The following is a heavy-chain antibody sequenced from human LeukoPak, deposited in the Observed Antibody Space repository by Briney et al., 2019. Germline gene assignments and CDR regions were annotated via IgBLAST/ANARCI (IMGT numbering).Heavy chain of an antibody. CDR3: AKDSLLWFGESPFDH. CDR1: GFTFSSYA. J-gene: IGHJ5*02. Sequence: GASLLLSCAAAGFTFSSYAMSWGRPARGKGLEWVSAISGSGGSTYDADSVRGRFTISRDNSKNTLYLKMNSLRAEATAVYYCAKDSLLWFGESPFDHWGQGTLVTVSS. CDR2: ISGSGGST. D-gene: IGHD3-10*01. V-gene: IGHV3-23*01.